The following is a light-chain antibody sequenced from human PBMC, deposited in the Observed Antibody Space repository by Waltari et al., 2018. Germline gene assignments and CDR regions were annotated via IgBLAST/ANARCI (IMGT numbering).Light chain of an antibody. CDR2: GTN. J-gene: IGLJ2*01. V-gene: IGLV1-40*01. CDR1: TSTLGAGYD. CDR3: QSYDTTLSVV. Sequence: QSVLTQPPSVSGAPGQRVSISCTGSTSTLGAGYDVPWYQQCPGKAPKLIIYGTNTRPLGVPDRFFGSQYGTSASLAIIGLQAEDEGDYYCQSYDTTLSVVFGGGTKLTVL.